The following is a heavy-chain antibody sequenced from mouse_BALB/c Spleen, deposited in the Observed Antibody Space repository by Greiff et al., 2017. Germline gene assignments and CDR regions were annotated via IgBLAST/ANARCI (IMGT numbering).Heavy chain of an antibody. Sequence: QVQLKQSGAELARPGASVKMSCKASGYTFTSYTMHWVKQRPGQGLEWIGYINPSSGYTEYNQKFKDKATLTADKSSSTAYMQLSSLTSEDSAVYYCARDGYGRTWFAYWGQGTLVTVSA. CDR3: ARDGYGRTWFAY. D-gene: IGHD2-2*01. CDR2: INPSSGYT. J-gene: IGHJ3*01. V-gene: IGHV1-4*01. CDR1: GYTFTSYT.